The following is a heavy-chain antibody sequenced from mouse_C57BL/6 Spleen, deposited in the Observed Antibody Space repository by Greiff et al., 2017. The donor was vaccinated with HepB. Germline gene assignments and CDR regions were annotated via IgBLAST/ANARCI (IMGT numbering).Heavy chain of an antibody. D-gene: IGHD5-5*01. CDR3: ARSRLPLMDY. J-gene: IGHJ4*01. CDR1: GYAFSSYW. V-gene: IGHV1-80*01. Sequence: VQGVESGAELVKPGASVKISCKASGYAFSSYWMNWVKQRPGKGLEWIGQIYPGDGDTNYNGKFKGKATLTADKSSSTAYMQLSSLTSEDSAVYFCARSRLPLMDYWGQGTSVTVSS. CDR2: IYPGDGDT.